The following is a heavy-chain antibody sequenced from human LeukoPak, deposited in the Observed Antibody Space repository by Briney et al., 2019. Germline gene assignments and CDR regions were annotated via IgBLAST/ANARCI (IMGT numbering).Heavy chain of an antibody. CDR3: AKDPSFTSGTHP. CDR1: GFPFTNQA. Sequence: GGSLRLSCAASGFPFTNQAMTWVRQPPGRGLEWVSAISGSGRSTFYTDSVKGRFTISRDNSKKTLYLQMNSLRAGDTAIYYCAKDPSFTSGTHPWGQGTQVTVSS. CDR2: ISGSGRST. D-gene: IGHD3-10*01. V-gene: IGHV3-23*01. J-gene: IGHJ5*02.